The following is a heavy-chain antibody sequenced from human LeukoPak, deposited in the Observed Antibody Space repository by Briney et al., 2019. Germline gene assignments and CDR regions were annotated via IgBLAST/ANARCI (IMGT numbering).Heavy chain of an antibody. CDR3: ARDSPYDFWSGYSSYYFDY. CDR1: GFTFSSYS. V-gene: IGHV3-21*01. J-gene: IGHJ4*02. D-gene: IGHD3-3*01. CDR2: ITSSSRYI. Sequence: GGSLRLSCAASGFTFSSYSINWVRQAPGKGLEWVSSITSSSRYIYYADSVKGRFTISRDNSKNTLYLQMNSLRAEDTAVYYCARDSPYDFWSGYSSYYFDYWGQGTLVTVSS.